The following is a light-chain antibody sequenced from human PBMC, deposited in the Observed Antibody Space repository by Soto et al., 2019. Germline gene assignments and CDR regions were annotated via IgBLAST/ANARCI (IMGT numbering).Light chain of an antibody. CDR3: QHYGSSPRT. Sequence: EIVLTQSPGTLSLSPGERATLSCRASQSVSSTYLAWYQHKPGQAPRLLIYGSSSRATGIPDRFSGSGSGAEFTLTISRLEPEDFAVYYCQHYGSSPRTFGQGTTVEIK. J-gene: IGKJ1*01. V-gene: IGKV3-20*01. CDR1: QSVSSTY. CDR2: GSS.